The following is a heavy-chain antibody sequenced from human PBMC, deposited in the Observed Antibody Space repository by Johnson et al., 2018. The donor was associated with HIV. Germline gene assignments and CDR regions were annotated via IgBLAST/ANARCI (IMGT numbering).Heavy chain of an antibody. CDR1: GFTFSSYW. J-gene: IGHJ3*02. D-gene: IGHD2-8*02. CDR3: ARDNEDMVLVGAFEI. Sequence: VQLVESGGGLVQPGGSLRLSCAASGFTFSSYWMHWVRQAPGKGLVWVSRINSDGSSTSYADSVKGRFTISRDNAKNTLYLQMNSLRAEDTAVYYCARDNEDMVLVGAFEIWGQGTIATVSS. V-gene: IGHV3-74*01. CDR2: INSDGSST.